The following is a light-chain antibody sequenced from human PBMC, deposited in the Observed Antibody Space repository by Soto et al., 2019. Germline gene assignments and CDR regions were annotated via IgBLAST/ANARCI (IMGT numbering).Light chain of an antibody. V-gene: IGKV3-20*01. CDR2: GAS. J-gene: IGKJ4*01. CDR3: QHYGSSPLT. CDR1: QSITCTC. Sequence: EIALTQSPGTLSLSPGERATLSCRASQSITCTCLGWYQQKPGQPPRLLIYGASNRAPGIPDRFSGTGSDTDFTLTIRRVEPEDFAIYYCQHYGSSPLTFGGGTKVDIK.